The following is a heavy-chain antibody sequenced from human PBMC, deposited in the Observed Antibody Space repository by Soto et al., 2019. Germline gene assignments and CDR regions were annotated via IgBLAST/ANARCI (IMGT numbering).Heavy chain of an antibody. CDR3: ARGHSTDCSNGVCSFFYTNEMDV. CDR2: INPKSGGT. D-gene: IGHD2-8*01. CDR1: GYSFTDYH. V-gene: IGHV1-2*04. Sequence: QVQLVQSGAEVKKPGASVRVSCKASGYSFTDYHIHWVRQAPGQGLEWLGRINPKSGGTSTAQKFQGWVTMTRDRSISTVYMELTRLRSDDTAVYFCARGHSTDCSNGVCSFFYTNEMDVWGQGTTVTVS. J-gene: IGHJ6*02.